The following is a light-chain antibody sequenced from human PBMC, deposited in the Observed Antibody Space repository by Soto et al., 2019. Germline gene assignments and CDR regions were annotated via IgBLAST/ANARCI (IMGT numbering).Light chain of an antibody. CDR2: DAS. Sequence: EIVLTQSPATLSLSPGERATLSCRASQSVSSYLAWYQQKPGQAPRLLIYDASNRATGIPARFSGSGSGTDFTLTISSLENQDFAVYYCQQRSTWTFGQGTKVDIK. CDR3: QQRSTWT. J-gene: IGKJ1*01. CDR1: QSVSSY. V-gene: IGKV3-11*01.